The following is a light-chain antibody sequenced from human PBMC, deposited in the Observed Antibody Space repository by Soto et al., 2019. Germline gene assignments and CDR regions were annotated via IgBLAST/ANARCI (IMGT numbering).Light chain of an antibody. V-gene: IGKV2-30*01. J-gene: IGKJ2*01. Sequence: DVLMTQSPLSLAVTLGQPASISCRSSQSVVYSDGNNYLCWFQQRPGQSPRRLIYKVSNRDPGVPDRFSGSGSVTDFTLKISRVEADDVGVYYCMQGTHWPYTFGQGTKLEIK. CDR2: KVS. CDR1: QSVVYSDGNNY. CDR3: MQGTHWPYT.